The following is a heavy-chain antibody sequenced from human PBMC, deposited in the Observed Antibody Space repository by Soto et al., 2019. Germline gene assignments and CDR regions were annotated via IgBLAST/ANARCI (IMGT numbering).Heavy chain of an antibody. J-gene: IGHJ5*02. Sequence: ASVKVSCKASGYTFTSYAMHWARQAPGQRLEWMGWINAGNGNAKYSQKFQVRVTITRDTSASTAYMELSSLRSEDTALYYCGRGNYFVWCSTAHEFDTWGQGDLVTIAS. CDR2: INAGNGNA. D-gene: IGHD3-10*02. V-gene: IGHV1-3*01. CDR3: GRGNYFVWCSTAHEFDT. CDR1: GYTFTSYA.